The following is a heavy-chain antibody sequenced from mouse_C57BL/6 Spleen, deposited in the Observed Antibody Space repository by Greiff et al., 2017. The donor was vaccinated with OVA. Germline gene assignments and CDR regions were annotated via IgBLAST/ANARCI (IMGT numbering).Heavy chain of an antibody. CDR2: ISGGGGNT. CDR3: ARHSSTWFAY. J-gene: IGHJ3*01. D-gene: IGHD3-2*02. Sequence: EVHLVESGGGLVKPGGSLKLSCAASGFTFSSYTMSWVRQTPEKRLEWVATISGGGGNTYYPDSVKGRFTISSDNAKNTLYLQMSSLRSEDTALYYCARHSSTWFAYWGQGTLVTVSA. CDR1: GFTFSSYT. V-gene: IGHV5-9*01.